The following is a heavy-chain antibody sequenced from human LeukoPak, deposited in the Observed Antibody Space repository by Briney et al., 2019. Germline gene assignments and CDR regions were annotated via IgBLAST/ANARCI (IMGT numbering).Heavy chain of an antibody. D-gene: IGHD6-13*01. J-gene: IGHJ4*02. Sequence: SETLSLTCTVSGGCISGNSYYWGWIRQPPGKGLEWIGSIYYSGITYYNPSLKSRVTISVDTSKNQFSLKLSSVTAADTAVYYCARRKYSSTRPFDYWGQGTLVTVSS. CDR1: GGCISGNSYY. V-gene: IGHV4-39*07. CDR2: IYYSGIT. CDR3: ARRKYSSTRPFDY.